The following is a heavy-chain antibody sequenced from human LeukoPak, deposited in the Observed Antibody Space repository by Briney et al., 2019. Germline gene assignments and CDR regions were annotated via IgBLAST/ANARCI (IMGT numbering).Heavy chain of an antibody. CDR3: ARDRSAIYYDSSGYYPKDYFAY. J-gene: IGHJ4*02. D-gene: IGHD3-22*01. V-gene: IGHV4-38-2*02. Sequence: SSETLSLTCAVFGYSIISGYYWGFIRQPPGKGLEWIGSIYHSGSTYYNPSLKSRVTISVDTSKNHFSLKLSSVTAADTAVYFCARDRSAIYYDSSGYYPKDYFAYWGQGTLVTVSS. CDR1: GYSIISGYY. CDR2: IYHSGST.